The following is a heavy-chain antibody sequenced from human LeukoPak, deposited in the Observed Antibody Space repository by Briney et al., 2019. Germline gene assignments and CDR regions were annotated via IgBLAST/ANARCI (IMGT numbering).Heavy chain of an antibody. J-gene: IGHJ6*02. Sequence: GGSLRLSCAASGFTFDDYAMHWVRQAPGKGLEWVSLISGDGGSTYHADSVKGRFTISRDNSKNSLYLQMNSLRTEDTALYYCAKLGAYYGSGSYTAYGMDVWGQGTTVTVSS. D-gene: IGHD3-10*01. CDR3: AKLGAYYGSGSYTAYGMDV. CDR1: GFTFDDYA. V-gene: IGHV3-43*02. CDR2: ISGDGGST.